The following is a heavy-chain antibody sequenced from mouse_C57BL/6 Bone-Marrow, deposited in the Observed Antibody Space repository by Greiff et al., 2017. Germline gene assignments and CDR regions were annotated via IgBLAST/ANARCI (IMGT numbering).Heavy chain of an antibody. J-gene: IGHJ2*01. CDR1: GYTFTSYW. D-gene: IGHD1-1*01. CDR3: ARGGPNTVVETY. V-gene: IGHV1-61*01. Sequence: QVHVKQPGAELVRPGSSVKLSCKASGYTFTSYWMDWVKQRPGQGLEWIGNIYPSDSETHYNQKFKDKATLTVDKSSSTAYMQLSSLTSEDSAVYYCARGGPNTVVETYWGQGTTLTVSS. CDR2: IYPSDSET.